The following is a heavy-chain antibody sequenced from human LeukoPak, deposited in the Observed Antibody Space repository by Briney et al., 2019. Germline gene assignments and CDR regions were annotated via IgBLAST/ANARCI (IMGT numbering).Heavy chain of an antibody. V-gene: IGHV3-53*01. CDR1: GFSVDSNY. J-gene: IGHJ5*01. Sequence: GGSLRLSCSASGFSVDSNYMSWVRQAPGRGLEWVSVIYSNGKEYYAESAKGRSTISRDISKNSLDLQMNRLRGEDTAVYYCARESPTSGIDSWGQGTLVIVSS. D-gene: IGHD2-15*01. CDR2: IYSNGKE. CDR3: ARESPTSGIDS.